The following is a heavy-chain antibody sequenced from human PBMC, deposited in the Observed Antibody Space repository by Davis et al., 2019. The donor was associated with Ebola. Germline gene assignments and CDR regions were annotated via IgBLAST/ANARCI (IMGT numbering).Heavy chain of an antibody. D-gene: IGHD5-18*01. CDR2: IYYSGST. CDR1: GGSISSYY. CDR3: ARGPGYSYGIDY. V-gene: IGHV4-59*12. J-gene: IGHJ4*02. Sequence: MPSETLSLTCTVSGGSISSYYWSWIRQPPGKGLEWIGYIYYSGSTNYNPSLKSRVTISVDTSKNQFSLKLSSVTAADTAVYYCARGPGYSYGIDYWGQGTLVTVSS.